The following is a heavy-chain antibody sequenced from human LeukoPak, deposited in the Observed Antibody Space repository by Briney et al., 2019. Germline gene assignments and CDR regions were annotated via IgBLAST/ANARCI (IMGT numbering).Heavy chain of an antibody. CDR2: ISSSSTYI. V-gene: IGHV3-21*01. J-gene: IGHJ4*02. D-gene: IGHD2-21*02. CDR3: ARDGRCGGDCYAS. CDR1: GLTFSNYT. Sequence: GGSLRLSCAASGLTFSNYTINCVRQAPGKGLECVSIISSSSTYIYYADSVKGRFTISRDNAKNALYLQMNSLRVEDTAVYYCARDGRCGGDCYASWGQGTLVTVSS.